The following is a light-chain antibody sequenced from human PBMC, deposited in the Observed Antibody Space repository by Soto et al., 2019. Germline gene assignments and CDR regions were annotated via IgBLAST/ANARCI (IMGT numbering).Light chain of an antibody. CDR1: QSVSSSY. J-gene: IGKJ4*01. Sequence: EIVLTHSPGTLSLSQWEIATLSCRASQSVSSSYLAWYQQKPGQAPRLLIYGASTRATGIPARFSGSGSGTEFTLTISSLQSEDFAVYSCQQYNNWPLTFGGGTKVDIK. V-gene: IGKV3-15*01. CDR2: GAS. CDR3: QQYNNWPLT.